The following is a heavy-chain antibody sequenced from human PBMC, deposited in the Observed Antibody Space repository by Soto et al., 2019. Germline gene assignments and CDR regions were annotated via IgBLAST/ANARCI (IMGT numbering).Heavy chain of an antibody. D-gene: IGHD2-2*01. J-gene: IGHJ5*02. CDR2: VYYSGSS. V-gene: IGHV4-31*03. CDR3: AKLSCTSSTCYFPGWFDP. CDR1: GDSISGGASI. Sequence: QVQLQESGPGLVKPSETLSLTCTVSGDSISGGASIWSWIRQPPGKGLEWIANVYYSGSSYYNPSLKSRLTILVDTTKNQFSLQLKSMTAADTAVYYCAKLSCTSSTCYFPGWFDPWGQGTLVTVSS.